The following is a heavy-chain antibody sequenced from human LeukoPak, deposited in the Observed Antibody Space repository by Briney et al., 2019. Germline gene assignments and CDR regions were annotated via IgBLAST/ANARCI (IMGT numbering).Heavy chain of an antibody. Sequence: SETLSLTCTVSGGSISSYYWSWIRQPPGKGLEWIGYIYTSGGTYYNPSLKSRVTISVDTSKNQFSLKLSSVTAADTAVYYCARTGGSYYYYGMDVWGQGTTVTVSS. D-gene: IGHD1-14*01. J-gene: IGHJ6*02. CDR2: IYTSGGT. CDR1: GGSISSYY. V-gene: IGHV4-4*09. CDR3: ARTGGSYYYYGMDV.